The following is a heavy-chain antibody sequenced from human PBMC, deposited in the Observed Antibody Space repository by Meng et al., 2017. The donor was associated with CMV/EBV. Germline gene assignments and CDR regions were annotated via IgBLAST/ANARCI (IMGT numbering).Heavy chain of an antibody. V-gene: IGHV1-69*05. D-gene: IGHD2-2*01. J-gene: IGHJ4*02. CDR1: GGTFSSYA. Sequence: SVKVSCKASGGTFSSYAISWVRQAPGQGLEWMGGIIPIFGTANYAQKFQGRVTITTDESTSTAYMELSSLRSEDTAVYYCAWGGVVPAAKYFDYWGQGTLVTVSS. CDR2: IIPIFGTA. CDR3: AWGGVVPAAKYFDY.